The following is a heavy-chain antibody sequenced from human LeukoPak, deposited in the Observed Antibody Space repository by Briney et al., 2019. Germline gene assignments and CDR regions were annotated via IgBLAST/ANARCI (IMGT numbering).Heavy chain of an antibody. CDR3: AKGNCASTPCYARLEN. V-gene: IGHV3-23*01. D-gene: IGHD2-2*01. CDR1: GFTFTDYA. Sequence: GGSLRLSCAASGFTFTDYAMGWVRQAPGQGLEWASTISASGSTTYYADSVRGRFTISRDNSKNTLFLQMSSLTAEDTAVYYWAKGNCASTPCYARLENWGKETLVTVSS. J-gene: IGHJ4*02. CDR2: ISASGSTT.